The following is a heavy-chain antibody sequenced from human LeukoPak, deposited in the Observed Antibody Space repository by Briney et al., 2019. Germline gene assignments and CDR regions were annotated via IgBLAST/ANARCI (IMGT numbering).Heavy chain of an antibody. D-gene: IGHD7-27*01. Sequence: PSETLSLTCAVSGYSISSGYYWGWIRQPPGKGLEWIGSIYHSGSTYYNPSLKSRVTISVDPSKNQFSLKLSSVTAADTAVYYCASSINWGWGQGTLVTVSS. V-gene: IGHV4-38-2*01. J-gene: IGHJ4*02. CDR2: IYHSGST. CDR3: ASSINWG. CDR1: GYSISSGYY.